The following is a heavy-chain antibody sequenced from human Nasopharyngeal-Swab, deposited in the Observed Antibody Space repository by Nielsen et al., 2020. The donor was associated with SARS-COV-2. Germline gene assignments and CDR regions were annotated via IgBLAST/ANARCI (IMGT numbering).Heavy chain of an antibody. CDR3: ARLMVRGVYYFDY. CDR2: IKQDGSEK. J-gene: IGHJ4*02. CDR1: GFTFSSYW. Sequence: GGSLRLSCAASGFTFSSYWMSWVPQAPGKGLEWVANIKQDGSEKYYVDSVKGRFTISRDNAKNSLYLQMNSLRAEDTAVYYCARLMVRGVYYFDYWGQGTLVTVSS. V-gene: IGHV3-7*01. D-gene: IGHD3-10*01.